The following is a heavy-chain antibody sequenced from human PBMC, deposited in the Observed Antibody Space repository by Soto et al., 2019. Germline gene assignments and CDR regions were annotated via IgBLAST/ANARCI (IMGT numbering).Heavy chain of an antibody. Sequence: QVQLVQSGAEVKKPGASVKVSCKASGYTFTSYAMHWVRQAPGQRLEWMGWINAGNGHTKYSQKCQGRVTITRDTSARTEYMELSSLRSEDTAVYYCARTRRIELVGFDYCGQGTLVTVSS. CDR2: INAGNGHT. V-gene: IGHV1-3*01. CDR3: ARTRRIELVGFDY. D-gene: IGHD6-6*01. J-gene: IGHJ4*02. CDR1: GYTFTSYA.